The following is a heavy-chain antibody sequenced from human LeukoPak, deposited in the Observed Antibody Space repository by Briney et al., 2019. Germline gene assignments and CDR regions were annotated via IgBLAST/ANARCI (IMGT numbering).Heavy chain of an antibody. D-gene: IGHD4-17*01. J-gene: IGHJ3*02. V-gene: IGHV4-4*07. CDR3: ARNRNNDYGEVPFDI. CDR2: IYASGGT. Sequence: PSETLSLTCTVSGGAISNYYWSWIRQSAGKGLEWIGQIYASGGTNYNPSLKSRVTMSADKSKNQISLRLSSVTAADTAVYYCARNRNNDYGEVPFDIWGQGTMVTVSS. CDR1: GGAISNYY.